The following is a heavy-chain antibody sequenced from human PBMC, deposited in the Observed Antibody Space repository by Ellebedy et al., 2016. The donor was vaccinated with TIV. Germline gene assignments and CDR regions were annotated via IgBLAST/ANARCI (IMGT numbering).Heavy chain of an antibody. D-gene: IGHD2-8*02. CDR1: GFTFGAYA. Sequence: GESLKISCAASGFTFGAYAMTWVRQAPGKGLEWVSIISVGAGSAFSADSVKGRFTISRDDSKNTLSLQMNSLRAEDTAIYYCAKCRTSAACRSFDYWGQGTLVTVSS. CDR2: ISVGAGSA. J-gene: IGHJ4*02. V-gene: IGHV3-23*01. CDR3: AKCRTSAACRSFDY.